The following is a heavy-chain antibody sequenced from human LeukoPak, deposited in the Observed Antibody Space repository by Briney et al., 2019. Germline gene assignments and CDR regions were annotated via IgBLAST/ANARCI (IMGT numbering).Heavy chain of an antibody. Sequence: ASVKVSCKASGYTFTSYAMNWVRQAPGQGLEWMGWINTNTGNPTYAQGFTGRFVFSLDTSVSTAYLQISSLKAEDTAVYYCAREERVYYYDSSGYFNYWGQGTLVTVSS. CDR1: GYTFTSYA. V-gene: IGHV7-4-1*02. CDR2: INTNTGNP. J-gene: IGHJ4*02. D-gene: IGHD3-22*01. CDR3: AREERVYYYDSSGYFNY.